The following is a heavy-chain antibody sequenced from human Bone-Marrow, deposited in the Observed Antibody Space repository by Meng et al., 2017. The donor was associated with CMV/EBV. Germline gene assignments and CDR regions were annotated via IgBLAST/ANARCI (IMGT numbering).Heavy chain of an antibody. CDR1: GYTFTAHY. CDR3: ARDRRYCSSTSCYWGDAFDI. Sequence: ASVKVSCKASGYTFTAHYFHWVRQAPGQGLEWMGWIHPHRGDTNYAQQFQGRVTLTRDTSINTGYMELTRLTSDDTAVYYCARDRRYCSSTSCYWGDAFDIWGQGTMVTVSS. V-gene: IGHV1-2*02. D-gene: IGHD2-2*01. J-gene: IGHJ3*02. CDR2: IHPHRGDT.